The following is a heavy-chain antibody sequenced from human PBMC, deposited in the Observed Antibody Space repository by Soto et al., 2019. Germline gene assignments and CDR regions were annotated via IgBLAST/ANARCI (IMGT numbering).Heavy chain of an antibody. Sequence: QVQLVESGGGVVQPGRSLRLSCAASGFTFSSYAMHWVRQAPGKGLEWVAVISYDGSNKYYADSVKGRFTISRDNSKNTLYLQMNGLRAEDTAVYYCAREPEGNSYLDYWGQGTLVTVSS. D-gene: IGHD4-4*01. J-gene: IGHJ4*02. CDR2: ISYDGSNK. CDR1: GFTFSSYA. V-gene: IGHV3-30-3*01. CDR3: AREPEGNSYLDY.